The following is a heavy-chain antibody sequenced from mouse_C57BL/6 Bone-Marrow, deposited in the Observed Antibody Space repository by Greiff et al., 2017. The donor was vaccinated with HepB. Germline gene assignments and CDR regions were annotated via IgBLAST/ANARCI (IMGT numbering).Heavy chain of an antibody. CDR3: VRHDYYGSSYVSWYFDV. Sequence: EVKLVESGGGLVQPKGSLKLSCAASGFSFNTYAMNWVRQAPGKGLEWVARIRSKSNNYATYYADSVKDRFTISRDDSESMLYLQMNNLKTEDTAMYDCVRHDYYGSSYVSWYFDVWGTGTTVTVSS. V-gene: IGHV10-1*01. CDR1: GFSFNTYA. CDR2: IRSKSNNYAT. D-gene: IGHD1-1*01. J-gene: IGHJ1*03.